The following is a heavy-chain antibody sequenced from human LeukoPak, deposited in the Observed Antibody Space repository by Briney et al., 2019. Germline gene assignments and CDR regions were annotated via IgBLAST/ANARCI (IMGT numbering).Heavy chain of an antibody. V-gene: IGHV4-31*03. CDR3: SRGLDSRKLGY. CDR1: GASFNSDDQY. CDR2: IHPSGML. Sequence: PSETLPLTCTVSGASFNSDDQYWNWIRQSPGQGLEWIGSIHPSGMLYNNPSLESRVTMSRDTSKNQFSLNLNSVTAADTAVYFCSRGLDSRKLGYWGQGILVTVSS. J-gene: IGHJ4*02. D-gene: IGHD3-22*01.